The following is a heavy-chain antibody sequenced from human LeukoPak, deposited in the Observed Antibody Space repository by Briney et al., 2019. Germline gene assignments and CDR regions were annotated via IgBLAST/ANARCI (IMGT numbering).Heavy chain of an antibody. CDR1: GFTFSSYA. D-gene: IGHD6-13*01. CDR2: ISSNGGST. Sequence: LTGGSLRLSCAASGFTFSSYAMHWVRQAPGKGLEYVSAISSNGGSTHYANSVKGRFTISRDNSKNTLYLQMGSLRAEDMAVYYCARAPITSYSSSWYYFDYWGQGTLVTVSS. V-gene: IGHV3-64*01. J-gene: IGHJ4*02. CDR3: ARAPITSYSSSWYYFDY.